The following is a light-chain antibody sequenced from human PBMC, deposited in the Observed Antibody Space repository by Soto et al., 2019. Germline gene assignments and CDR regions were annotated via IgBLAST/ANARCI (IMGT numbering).Light chain of an antibody. V-gene: IGKV3-15*01. CDR2: GAS. J-gene: IGKJ4*01. CDR3: QQYYNWPLT. Sequence: EIVMTQSPATLSVSPGERATLSCRASQSVSSNFAWYQHKPGQAPRLLIYGASTRATGIPARFSGSGSGTEFTLTISSLQSEDFAVYYCQQYYNWPLTFGGGTKVEIK. CDR1: QSVSSN.